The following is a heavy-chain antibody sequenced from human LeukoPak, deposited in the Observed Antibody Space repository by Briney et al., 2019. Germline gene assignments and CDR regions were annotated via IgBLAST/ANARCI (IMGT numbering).Heavy chain of an antibody. D-gene: IGHD1-26*01. J-gene: IGHJ4*02. CDR2: ISPNSGGT. Sequence: ASVKVSCKASGYTFTGYYMHWVRQAPGQGLEWMGWISPNSGGTNYAQKFQGSVTMTSDTSISTAYMELSRLRSDDTAVYCCARRDEWELPATYWGQGTLVTVSS. CDR3: ARRDEWELPATY. CDR1: GYTFTGYY. V-gene: IGHV1-2*02.